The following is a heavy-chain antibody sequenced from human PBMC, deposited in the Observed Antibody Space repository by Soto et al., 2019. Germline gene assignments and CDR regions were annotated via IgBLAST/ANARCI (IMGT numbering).Heavy chain of an antibody. J-gene: IGHJ6*03. CDR3: AKDHSIAARYYYYYMDV. CDR1: GFTFSSYG. D-gene: IGHD6-6*01. V-gene: IGHV3-30*02. CDR2: IWYDGSNK. Sequence: GGSLRLSCAASGFTFSSYGMHWVRQAPGKGLEWVAVIWYDGSNKYYADSVKGRFTISRDNSKNTLYLQMNSLRAEDTAVYYCAKDHSIAARYYYYYMDVWGKGTTVTVSS.